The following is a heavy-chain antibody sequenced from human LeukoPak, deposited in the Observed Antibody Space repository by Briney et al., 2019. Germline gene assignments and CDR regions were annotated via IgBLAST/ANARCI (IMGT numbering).Heavy chain of an antibody. CDR1: GFTFSSYW. V-gene: IGHV3-74*01. J-gene: IGHJ5*02. CDR2: INSDGSST. Sequence: PGGSLRLSCAASGFTFSSYWMHWVRQAPGKGLVWVSRINSDGSSTSYADSVKGRSTISRDNAKNTLYLQMDSLRAEDTAVYYCARRVKGIAAATGAYNWFDPWGQGTLVTVSS. CDR3: ARRVKGIAAATGAYNWFDP. D-gene: IGHD6-13*01.